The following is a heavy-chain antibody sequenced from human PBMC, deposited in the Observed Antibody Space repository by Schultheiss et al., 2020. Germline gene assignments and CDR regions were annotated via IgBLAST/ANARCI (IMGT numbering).Heavy chain of an antibody. CDR1: GGSFSGYY. Sequence: SETMSLTCAVYGGSFSGYYWSWIRQPPGKGLEWIGEIYHSGSTNYNPSLKSRVTISVDTSKNQFSLKLSSVTAADTAVYYCARVCSSTSCHGEGSGYDFDYWGQGTLVTVS. D-gene: IGHD2-2*01. J-gene: IGHJ4*02. CDR3: ARVCSSTSCHGEGSGYDFDY. V-gene: IGHV4-34*01. CDR2: IYHSGST.